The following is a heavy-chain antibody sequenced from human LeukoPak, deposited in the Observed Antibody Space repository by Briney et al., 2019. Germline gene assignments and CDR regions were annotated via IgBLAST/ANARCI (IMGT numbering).Heavy chain of an antibody. CDR3: ARTELGYCSSTSCPKVPFDY. CDR1: GYTFTSYG. D-gene: IGHD2-2*01. V-gene: IGHV1-18*01. Sequence: GASVKVSCKASGYTFTSYGISWVRQAPGQGLGWMGWISAYNGNTNYAQKLQGRVTMTTGTSTSTAYMELRSLRSDDTAVYYCARTELGYCSSTSCPKVPFDYWGQGTLVTVSS. J-gene: IGHJ4*02. CDR2: ISAYNGNT.